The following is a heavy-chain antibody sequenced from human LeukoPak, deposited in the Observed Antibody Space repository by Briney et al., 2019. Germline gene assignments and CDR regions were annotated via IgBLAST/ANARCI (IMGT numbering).Heavy chain of an antibody. Sequence: SVKVSCTASGFTFTSSAMQWVRQARGQRLEWIGWIVVGSGNTNYAQKFQERVTITRDMSTSTAYMELRSLRSDDTAVYYCARPSRDGYNPYYFDYWGQGTLVTVSS. CDR2: IVVGSGNT. V-gene: IGHV1-58*02. D-gene: IGHD5-24*01. CDR3: ARPSRDGYNPYYFDY. J-gene: IGHJ4*02. CDR1: GFTFTSSA.